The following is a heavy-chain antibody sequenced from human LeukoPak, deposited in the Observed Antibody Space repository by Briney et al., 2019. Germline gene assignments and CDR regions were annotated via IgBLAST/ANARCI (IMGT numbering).Heavy chain of an antibody. D-gene: IGHD1-26*01. Sequence: PSQTLSLTCAISGDSVSSNSAAWNWIRQSPSRGLEWLGRTYYRSKWYNDYAVSVKSRITINPDTSKNQFSLQLNSVTPEDTAVYYCARGEWELLLQPPPFDYWGQGTRVTVTS. CDR3: ARGEWELLLQPPPFDY. J-gene: IGHJ4*02. V-gene: IGHV6-1*01. CDR1: GDSVSSNSAA. CDR2: TYYRSKWYN.